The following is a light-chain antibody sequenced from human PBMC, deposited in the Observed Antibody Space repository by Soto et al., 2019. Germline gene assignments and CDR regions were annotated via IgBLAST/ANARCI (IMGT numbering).Light chain of an antibody. CDR1: QSVSSY. J-gene: IGKJ1*01. CDR3: QQRSNWPPRPA. CDR2: DAS. Sequence: EIVLTQSSATLSLSPGERATLSCRASQSVSSYLAWYQQKPGQAPRLLIYDASNRATGIPARFSGSGSGTDFTLTISSLEPEDFAVYYCQQRSNWPPRPAFGQGTKVEIK. V-gene: IGKV3-11*01.